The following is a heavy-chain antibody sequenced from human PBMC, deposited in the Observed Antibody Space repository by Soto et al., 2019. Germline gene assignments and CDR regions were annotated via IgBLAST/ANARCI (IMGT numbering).Heavy chain of an antibody. D-gene: IGHD6-6*01. J-gene: IGHJ4*02. CDR3: IARRAETIDY. V-gene: IGHV3-15*07. CDR1: GFTFSNAW. Sequence: GGSLRLSCAASGFTFSNAWMNWVRQAPGKGLEWVGRIKSETDGGTTDYAAPVKGRFTISRDDSKNTLYLQMNSLKTEDTAVYYCIARRAETIDYWGQGTLVTVSS. CDR2: IKSETDGGTT.